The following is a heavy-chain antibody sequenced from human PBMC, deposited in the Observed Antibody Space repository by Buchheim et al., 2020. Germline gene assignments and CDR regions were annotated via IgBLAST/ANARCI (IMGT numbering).Heavy chain of an antibody. CDR1: GGSFSGYY. D-gene: IGHD3-3*01. V-gene: IGHV4-34*01. CDR2: INHSGST. CDR3: ARGGGQNDYDFWSGYYGGYGMDV. J-gene: IGHJ6*02. Sequence: QVQLQQWGAGLLKPSETLSLTCAVYGGSFSGYYWSWIRQPPGKGLEWIGEINHSGSTNYNPSLKSRVTISVDTSKNQFSLKLSSVTAADTAAYYCARGGGQNDYDFWSGYYGGYGMDVWGQGTT.